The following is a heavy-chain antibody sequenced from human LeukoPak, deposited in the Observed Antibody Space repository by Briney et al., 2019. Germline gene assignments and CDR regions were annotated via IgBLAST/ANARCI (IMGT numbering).Heavy chain of an antibody. Sequence: PGGSLRLSRVDSGFTFSNYAMHWVRQAPRNGREWVGVISYDGSNKYYADSVKGRFTISRDNSNTTLYLQMNSLRAEDTTVYYCTRGQFRLGYYGSSGFDYGGQGTLVTVSS. D-gene: IGHD3-22*01. CDR2: ISYDGSNK. V-gene: IGHV3-30*04. J-gene: IGHJ4*02. CDR3: TRGQFRLGYYGSSGFDY. CDR1: GFTFSNYA.